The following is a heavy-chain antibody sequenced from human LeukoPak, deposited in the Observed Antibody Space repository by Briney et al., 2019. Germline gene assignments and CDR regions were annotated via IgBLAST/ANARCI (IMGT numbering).Heavy chain of an antibody. D-gene: IGHD2-8*01. Sequence: PSGTLSLTCTVSGGFISSSSYYWGWIRQPPGKGLEWIGSIYYSGSTYYNPSLKSRVTISVDTSKNQFSLKLSSVTAADTAVYYCARRGRGMVYAMLNYWGQGTLVTVSS. CDR1: GGFISSSSYY. CDR3: ARRGRGMVYAMLNY. J-gene: IGHJ4*02. CDR2: IYYSGST. V-gene: IGHV4-39*01.